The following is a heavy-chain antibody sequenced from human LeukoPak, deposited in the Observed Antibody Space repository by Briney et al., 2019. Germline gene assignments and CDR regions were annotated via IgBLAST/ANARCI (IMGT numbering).Heavy chain of an antibody. Sequence: SQTLSLTCTVSGGSISSGDYYWSWIRQPPGKGLEWIGYIYYSGSTYYNPSLKSRVTISVDTSKNQFSLKLSSVTAADTAVYYCARDYDFWSGGNWFDPWGQGTLVTVSS. J-gene: IGHJ5*02. CDR3: ARDYDFWSGGNWFDP. CDR2: IYYSGST. D-gene: IGHD3-3*01. V-gene: IGHV4-30-4*08. CDR1: GGSISSGDYY.